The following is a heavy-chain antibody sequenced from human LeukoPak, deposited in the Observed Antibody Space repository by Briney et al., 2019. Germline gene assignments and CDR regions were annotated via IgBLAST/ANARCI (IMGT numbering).Heavy chain of an antibody. CDR1: GGSISSSSSY. CDR3: VSPRGFSYGYFDY. D-gene: IGHD5-18*01. CDR2: IYYRGNA. J-gene: IGHJ4*02. Sequence: PSETLSLTCTVSGGSISSSSSYWGWIRQPPGKGLEWIGSIYYRGNAYYNPSLKSRVTISVDTSKNQFSLTLGSVSATDTAVYYCVSPRGFSYGYFDYWGQGTLVTVSS. V-gene: IGHV4-39*01.